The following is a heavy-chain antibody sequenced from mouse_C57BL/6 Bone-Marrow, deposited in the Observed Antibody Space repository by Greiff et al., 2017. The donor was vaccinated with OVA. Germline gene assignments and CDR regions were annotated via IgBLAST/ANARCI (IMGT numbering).Heavy chain of an antibody. V-gene: IGHV5-6-2*01. J-gene: IGHJ3*01. Sequence: EVKLVESGGGLVKPGGSLKLSCAASGFTFSSYTMSWVRQTPEKRLELVAAINSDGGSTYYPDTMERRFIISRDNTKKTLYLQMSSLRSEDTALYYCARHGSSWAYWGQGTLVTVSA. CDR2: INSDGGST. CDR1: GFTFSSYT. D-gene: IGHD1-1*01. CDR3: ARHGSSWAY.